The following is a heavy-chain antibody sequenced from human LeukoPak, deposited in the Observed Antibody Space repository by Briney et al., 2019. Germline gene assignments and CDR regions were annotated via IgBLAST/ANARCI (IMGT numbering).Heavy chain of an antibody. J-gene: IGHJ4*02. D-gene: IGHD3-10*01. V-gene: IGHV3-23*01. CDR1: GFTFSSYA. CDR2: ISGSGGST. Sequence: GGSLRLSSAASGFTFSSYAMSWVRQAPGKGLEWVSAISGSGGSTYYADSVKGRFTISRDNSKNTLYLQMNSLRAEDTAVYYCAKDPVDTMVRGVIISAFTYFDYWGQGTLVTVSS. CDR3: AKDPVDTMVRGVIISAFTYFDY.